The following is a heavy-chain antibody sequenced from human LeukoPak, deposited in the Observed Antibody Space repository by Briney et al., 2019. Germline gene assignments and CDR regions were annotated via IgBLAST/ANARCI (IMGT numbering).Heavy chain of an antibody. D-gene: IGHD3-9*01. CDR3: TTAGGDILTGYYW. V-gene: IGHV3-15*01. CDR1: GFTFSNAW. Sequence: GGSLRLSCAASGFTFSNAWMSWVRQAPGKGLEWVGRIKSKTDGGTTDYAAPVKGRFTISRDDSKNTLYLQMNSLKAEDTAVYYCTTAGGDILTGYYWGGQGTLVTVSS. CDR2: IKSKTDGGTT. J-gene: IGHJ4*02.